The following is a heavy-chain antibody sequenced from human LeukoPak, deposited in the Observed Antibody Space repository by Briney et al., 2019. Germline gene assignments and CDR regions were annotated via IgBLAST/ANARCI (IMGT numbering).Heavy chain of an antibody. V-gene: IGHV3-30*02. Sequence: GGSLRLSCAASGFTFSSYGMHWVRQAPGKGLEWVAFIRYDGSNKYYADSVKGRFTISRDNSKNTLYLQMNSLRAEDTAVYYCARVPVVTGAHAFDIWGHGTMVTVSS. D-gene: IGHD4-23*01. CDR3: ARVPVVTGAHAFDI. CDR1: GFTFSSYG. J-gene: IGHJ3*02. CDR2: IRYDGSNK.